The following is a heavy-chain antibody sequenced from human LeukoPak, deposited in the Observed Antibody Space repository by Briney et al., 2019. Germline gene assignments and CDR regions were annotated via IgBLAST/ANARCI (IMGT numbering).Heavy chain of an antibody. D-gene: IGHD4-17*01. Sequence: PGGSLRLSCAASGFTFSSYALHWARQAPGKGLEWVAVISYDGNNKYYADSVKGRFTITRDNSKNTLYLQTNSLRAEDTAVCYCAKDLAGGDYVSWGQGSLVTVSS. J-gene: IGHJ4*02. CDR2: ISYDGNNK. CDR1: GFTFSSYA. V-gene: IGHV3-30*18. CDR3: AKDLAGGDYVS.